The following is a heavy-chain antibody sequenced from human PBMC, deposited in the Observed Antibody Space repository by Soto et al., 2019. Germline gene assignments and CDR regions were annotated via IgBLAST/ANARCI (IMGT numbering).Heavy chain of an antibody. J-gene: IGHJ2*01. V-gene: IGHV4-4*07. CDR3: ARHFDVDPSLDQYYFDL. CDR1: GVSITPYF. D-gene: IGHD3-9*01. Sequence: SETLSLTCTVSGVSITPYFWSWIRQPAGKAPERVGHIYASGRTTYNPSLKSRVTMFVSQTQVSLRLTSVTAADTAVYYCARHFDVDPSLDQYYFDLWGRGALVTVSS. CDR2: IYASGRT.